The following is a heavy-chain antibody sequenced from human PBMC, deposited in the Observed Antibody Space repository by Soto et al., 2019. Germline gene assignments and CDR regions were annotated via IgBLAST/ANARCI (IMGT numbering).Heavy chain of an antibody. Sequence: SETLSLTCAVSGGSISSTNWWNWVRQPPGKGLEWIGYIYYSGSTNYNPSLKSRVTISVDTSKNQFSLKLSSVTAADTAVYYCARATLWFGVDYWGQGTLVTVSS. CDR2: IYYSGST. D-gene: IGHD3-10*01. CDR1: GGSISSTNW. CDR3: ARATLWFGVDY. V-gene: IGHV4-4*02. J-gene: IGHJ4*02.